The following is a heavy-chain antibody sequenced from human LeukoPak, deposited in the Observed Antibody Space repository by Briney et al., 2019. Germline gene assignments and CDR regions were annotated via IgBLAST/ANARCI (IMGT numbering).Heavy chain of an antibody. D-gene: IGHD3-10*01. CDR3: ARDRYGSGRLPGYFDY. CDR1: GFTFSSYS. CDR2: ISSSSSYI. J-gene: IGHJ4*02. V-gene: IGHV3-21*01. Sequence: LGGSLRLSCAASGFTFSSYSMNWVRQAPGKGLEWVSSISSSSSYIYYADSVKGRFTISRDNAKNSLYLQMNSLRAEDTAVYYCARDRYGSGRLPGYFDYWGQGTLVTVSS.